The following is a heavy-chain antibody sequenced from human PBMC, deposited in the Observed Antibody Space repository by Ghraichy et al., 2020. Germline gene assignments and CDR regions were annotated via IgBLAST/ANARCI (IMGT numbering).Heavy chain of an antibody. CDR1: GFTFSAYW. CDR2: IKQDGSEK. J-gene: IGHJ4*02. Sequence: GGSLRLSCAASGFTFSAYWMIWVRQTPGKGLEWVANIKQDGSEKYYVASVKGRFTISRDNAKNSLYLQMNSLRAEDTAVYYCARGDKGTNGIFWGQGTLVTVSS. CDR3: ARGDKGTNGIF. V-gene: IGHV3-7*01. D-gene: IGHD2-8*01.